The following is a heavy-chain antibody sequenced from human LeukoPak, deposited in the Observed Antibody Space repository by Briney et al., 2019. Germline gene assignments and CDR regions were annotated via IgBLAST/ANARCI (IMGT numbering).Heavy chain of an antibody. D-gene: IGHD3-10*01. V-gene: IGHV4-59*12. CDR1: GGSISSYY. CDR3: ASFGDYFDY. CDR2: IYYSGST. J-gene: IGHJ4*02. Sequence: SETLSLTCTVSGGSISSYYWSWIRQPPGKGLEWIGYIYYSGSTNYNPSLKSRVTISVDTSKDQFSLKLSSVTAADTAVYYCASFGDYFDYWGQGTLVTVSS.